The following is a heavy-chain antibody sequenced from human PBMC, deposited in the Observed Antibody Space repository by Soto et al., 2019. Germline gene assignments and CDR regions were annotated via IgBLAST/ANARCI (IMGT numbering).Heavy chain of an antibody. D-gene: IGHD1-20*01. V-gene: IGHV4-61*08. CDR1: GVSVSSRGFY. CDR2: IAYSGTT. CDR3: ERDYITHPNYHFAY. Sequence: QVHLQESGPGLVKPSETLSLLCTVSGVSVSSRGFYWSWIRQSPERGLEWIGYIAYSGTTNYNPSLKSRVTRSVDTSNNQFSLRLSSVTAADTAVYFCERDYITHPNYHFAYWGQGTRVTVSS. J-gene: IGHJ4*02.